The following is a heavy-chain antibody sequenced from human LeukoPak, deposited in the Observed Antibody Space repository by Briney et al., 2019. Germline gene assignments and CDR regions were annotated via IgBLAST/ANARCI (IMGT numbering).Heavy chain of an antibody. CDR2: ISYDGSNK. CDR3: ARGGYDFWSGYYSFDY. D-gene: IGHD3-3*01. Sequence: GGSLRLSCAASGFTFSSYAMHWVRQAPGKGLEWVAVISYDGSNKYYADSVKGRFTISRDNSKNTLYLQMNSLRAEDTAVYYCARGGYDFWSGYYSFDYWGQGTLVTVSS. V-gene: IGHV3-30-3*01. CDR1: GFTFSSYA. J-gene: IGHJ4*02.